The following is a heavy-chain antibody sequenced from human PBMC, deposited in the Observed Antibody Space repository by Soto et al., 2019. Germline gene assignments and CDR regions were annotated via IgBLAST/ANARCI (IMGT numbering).Heavy chain of an antibody. CDR2: ITGSSSNL. Sequence: EVKLLESGGGLEQPGGSLRLSCAASGFTFRDYAMSWVRQAPGMGLEWGTTITGSSSNLYYSDSVKGRFAISRDHSKNTLYLQMDSLTAEDTAVYYCAKGGAVYGLLTHDYWGQGTLATVSS. V-gene: IGHV3-23*01. CDR1: GFTFRDYA. CDR3: AKGGAVYGLLTHDY. J-gene: IGHJ4*02. D-gene: IGHD3-9*01.